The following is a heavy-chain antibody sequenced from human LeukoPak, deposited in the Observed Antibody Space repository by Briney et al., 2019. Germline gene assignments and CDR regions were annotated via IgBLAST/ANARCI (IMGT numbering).Heavy chain of an antibody. D-gene: IGHD1-26*01. CDR3: ARETGATGAFDI. J-gene: IGHJ3*02. CDR1: GYTFTGYY. Sequence: ASVKVSCMASGYTFTGYYMHWVRQAPGQGLEWLGWINPNSGGTNYAQKFQGRVTMTRDTSISTAYMELSRLRSDDTAVYYCARETGATGAFDIWGQGTMVTVSS. CDR2: INPNSGGT. V-gene: IGHV1-2*02.